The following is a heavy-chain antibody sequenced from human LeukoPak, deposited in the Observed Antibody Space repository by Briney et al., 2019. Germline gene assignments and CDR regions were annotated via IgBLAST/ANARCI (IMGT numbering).Heavy chain of an antibody. CDR2: IIPIFDMT. CDR1: GGTFSSYA. D-gene: IGHD3-22*01. Sequence: SVKVSCKASGGTFSSYAISWVRQAPGQGLEWMGRIIPIFDMTNYAQKIQGRVTITADTSTSTAYMELRSPRSDDTAVYYCARDRVFDSPILSGMDVWGQGTTVTVSS. J-gene: IGHJ6*02. CDR3: ARDRVFDSPILSGMDV. V-gene: IGHV1-69*04.